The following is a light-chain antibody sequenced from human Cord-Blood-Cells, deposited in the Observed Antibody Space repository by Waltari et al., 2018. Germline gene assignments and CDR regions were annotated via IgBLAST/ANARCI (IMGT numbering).Light chain of an antibody. CDR3: SSYTSSSTVV. J-gene: IGLJ2*01. CDR2: DVS. Sequence: QSVLTQPASVSGSPGQSITISCTGTSSDAGGYNYVSWYQQHPGKAPKLMIYDVSKRPSGVSNRFSGSKSGNTASLTISGLQAEDEADYYCSSYTSSSTVVFGGGTKLTVL. V-gene: IGLV2-14*01. CDR1: SSDAGGYNY.